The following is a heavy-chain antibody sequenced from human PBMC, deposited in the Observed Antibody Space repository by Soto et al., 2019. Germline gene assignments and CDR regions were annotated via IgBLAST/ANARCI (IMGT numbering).Heavy chain of an antibody. J-gene: IGHJ6*02. CDR2: IIPIFGTA. CDR1: GGTFSSYA. V-gene: IGHV1-69*13. CDR3: ARGSAPDDYGDPSPYYYYYYGMDV. Sequence: GASVKVSCKASGGTFSSYAISWVRQAPGQGLEWMGGIIPIFGTANYAQKFQGRVRITADESTSTAYMELSSLRSEDTAVYYCARGSAPDDYGDPSPYYYYYYGMDVWGQGTTVTVSS. D-gene: IGHD4-17*01.